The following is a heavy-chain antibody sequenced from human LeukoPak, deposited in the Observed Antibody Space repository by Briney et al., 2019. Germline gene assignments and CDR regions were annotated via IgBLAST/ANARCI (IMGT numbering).Heavy chain of an antibody. D-gene: IGHD3-10*01. CDR2: ISPSGGRV. CDR3: ARGGVGEWPEI. Sequence: GASVKVSCKASGYTFTSYYIHWVRQAPGQGLEWMGIISPSGGRVSNAQKFQGRVTMTRDTSTSTVYMELSSLRSEDTAVYYCARGGVGEWPEIWGQGTMVTVSS. J-gene: IGHJ3*02. V-gene: IGHV1-46*01. CDR1: GYTFTSYY.